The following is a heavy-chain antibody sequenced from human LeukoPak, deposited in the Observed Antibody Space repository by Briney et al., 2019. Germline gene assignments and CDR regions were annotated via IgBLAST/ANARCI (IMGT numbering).Heavy chain of an antibody. J-gene: IGHJ4*02. CDR3: ARQSRYYDILTGDFDY. V-gene: IGHV4-39*01. D-gene: IGHD3-9*01. Sequence: PSETLSLTCTVSGGSISSSSYYWGWIRQPPGKGLEWIGSIYCSGSTYYNPSLKSRVTISVDTSKNQFSLKLSSVTAADTAVYYCARQSRYYDILTGDFDYWGQGTLVTVSS. CDR2: IYCSGST. CDR1: GGSISSSSYY.